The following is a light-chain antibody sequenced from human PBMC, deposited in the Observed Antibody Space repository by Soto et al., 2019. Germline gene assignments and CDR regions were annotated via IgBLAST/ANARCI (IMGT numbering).Light chain of an antibody. Sequence: DIVLTQSPLSLPVTPGEPASISCRSSQSLLHSNGYNYLDWYLPKPGQSPQLLIYLGSNRASGVPDRFSGSGSGTDFTLIVSRVEAEDVGVYYCMEALHTPLTFGGGTKVEIK. V-gene: IGKV2-28*01. CDR2: LGS. J-gene: IGKJ4*01. CDR3: MEALHTPLT. CDR1: QSLLHSNGYNY.